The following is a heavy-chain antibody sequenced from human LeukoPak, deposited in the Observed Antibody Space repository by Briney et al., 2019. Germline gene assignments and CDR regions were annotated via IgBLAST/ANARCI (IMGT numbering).Heavy chain of an antibody. V-gene: IGHV4-39*07. Sequence: SETLSLTCTVSGGSISSSSYYWGWIRQPPGKGLEWIGSIYYSGSTYYNPSLKSRVTISVDTSKNQFSLKLSSVTAADTAVYYCATGITMIVVTNWFDPWGQGTLVTVSS. J-gene: IGHJ5*02. CDR1: GGSISSSSYY. CDR3: ATGITMIVVTNWFDP. D-gene: IGHD3-22*01. CDR2: IYYSGST.